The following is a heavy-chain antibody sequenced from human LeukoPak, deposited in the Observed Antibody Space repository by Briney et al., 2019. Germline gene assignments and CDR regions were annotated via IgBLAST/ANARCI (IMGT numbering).Heavy chain of an antibody. CDR2: IYYSGST. J-gene: IGHJ4*02. Sequence: SETLSLTCTVSGGSISSYYWSWIRQPPGKGLEWIGYIYYSGSTNYNPSLKSRVTISVDTSKNQFSLRLSSVTAADTAVYYCAGHHPRNTVDFWGQGTLVTVSS. CDR1: GGSISSYY. D-gene: IGHD2/OR15-2a*01. CDR3: AGHHPRNTVDF. V-gene: IGHV4-59*08.